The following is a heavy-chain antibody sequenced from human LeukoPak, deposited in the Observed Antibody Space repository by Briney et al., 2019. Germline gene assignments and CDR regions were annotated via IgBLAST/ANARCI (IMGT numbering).Heavy chain of an antibody. Sequence: GGSLRLSCAASGFTVSSNYISWVRQAPGKGLEWVSVIYSGGSTYYADSVKGRFTISRDNSKNTLYLQMNSLRAEDTAVYYCARRGSSSVPFDYWGQGTLVTVSS. CDR3: ARRGSSSVPFDY. D-gene: IGHD6-13*01. V-gene: IGHV3-66*04. CDR1: GFTVSSNY. J-gene: IGHJ4*02. CDR2: IYSGGST.